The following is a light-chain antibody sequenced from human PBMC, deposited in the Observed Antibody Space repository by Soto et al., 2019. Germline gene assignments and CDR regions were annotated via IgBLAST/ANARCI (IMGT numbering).Light chain of an antibody. J-gene: IGKJ1*01. CDR1: QSVSSN. V-gene: IGKV3-15*01. CDR2: GAS. CDR3: QQYKNWPT. Sequence: EIVMTQSPATLSVSPGERATLSCRASQSVSSNLAWYQQKPGQAPRLLIYGASTRATGIPARFSGSGSGTDFSLTFSSLQSEDFAVYYCQQYKNWPTFGQGTKV.